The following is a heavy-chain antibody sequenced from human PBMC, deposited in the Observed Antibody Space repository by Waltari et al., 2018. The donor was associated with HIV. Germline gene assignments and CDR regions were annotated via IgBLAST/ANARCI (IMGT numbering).Heavy chain of an antibody. D-gene: IGHD1-1*01. CDR2: MLHNGST. CDR1: GYSISSGHF. CDR3: AREWGTLLVAWFDP. J-gene: IGHJ5*02. V-gene: IGHV4-38-2*02. Sequence: VQLQESGPGLVKPSETLSLTCAGSGYSISSGHFWGWNRQPPGEALEWIGSMLHNGSTDSKPSLKSRVTISVDTSKNQFSLKLSSVTSADTAIYYCAREWGTLLVAWFDPWGQGTLVTVSS.